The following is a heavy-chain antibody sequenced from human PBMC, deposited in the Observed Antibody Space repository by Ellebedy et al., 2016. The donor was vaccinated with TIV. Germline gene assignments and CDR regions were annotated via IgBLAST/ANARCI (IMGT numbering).Heavy chain of an antibody. D-gene: IGHD6-13*01. CDR1: GYTFTGYY. J-gene: IGHJ4*02. Sequence: AASVKVSCKASGYTFTGYYMHWVRQAPGQGLEWMGWINPNSGGTNYAQKFQGRVTMTRDTSISTAYMELSSLKSDDTAVYYCAKGVAAADTPYWGQGTLVTVSS. V-gene: IGHV1-2*02. CDR2: INPNSGGT. CDR3: AKGVAAADTPY.